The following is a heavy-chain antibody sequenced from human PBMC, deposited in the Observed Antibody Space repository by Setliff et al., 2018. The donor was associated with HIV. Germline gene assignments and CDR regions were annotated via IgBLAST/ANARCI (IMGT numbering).Heavy chain of an antibody. J-gene: IGHJ6*03. CDR1: GFTFSNYA. V-gene: IGHV3-30*03. CDR3: ARDAGRWGSYYYFRYMDV. D-gene: IGHD3-16*01. Sequence: HPGESLKISCAASGFTFSNYAVHWVRQAPGKGLEWVAVASDDGKNIYYADSVKGRFTVSRDNYRNTVFLQMNSLRMEDTAVFYCARDAGRWGSYYYFRYMDVWGKGTTVTVSS. CDR2: ASDDGKNI.